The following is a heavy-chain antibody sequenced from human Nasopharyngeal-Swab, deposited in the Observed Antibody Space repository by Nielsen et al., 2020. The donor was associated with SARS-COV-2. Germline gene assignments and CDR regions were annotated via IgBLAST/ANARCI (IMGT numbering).Heavy chain of an antibody. CDR2: IKQDGSEK. CDR1: GFTFSSYW. Sequence: GESLKISCAASGFTFSSYWMSWVRQAPGKGLEWVANIKQDGSEKYYVDSVEGRFTISRDNAKNSLYLQMNSLRAEDTAVYYCARDQRSYFDYWGQGTLVTVSS. V-gene: IGHV3-7*03. CDR3: ARDQRSYFDY. J-gene: IGHJ4*02.